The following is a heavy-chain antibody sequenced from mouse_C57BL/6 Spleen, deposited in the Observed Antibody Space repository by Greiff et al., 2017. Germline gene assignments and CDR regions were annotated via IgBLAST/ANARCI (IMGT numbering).Heavy chain of an antibody. J-gene: IGHJ4*01. D-gene: IGHD1-1*01. CDR2: ISDGGSYT. Sequence: EVKLQESGGGLVKPGGSLKLSCAASGFTFSSYAMSWVRQTPEKRLEWVATISDGGSYTYYPDNVKGRFTISRDNAKNNLYLQMSHLTSEDTAMYYCERAIYYYGSSYPYAMDYWGQGTSVTVSS. V-gene: IGHV5-4*03. CDR3: ERAIYYYGSSYPYAMDY. CDR1: GFTFSSYA.